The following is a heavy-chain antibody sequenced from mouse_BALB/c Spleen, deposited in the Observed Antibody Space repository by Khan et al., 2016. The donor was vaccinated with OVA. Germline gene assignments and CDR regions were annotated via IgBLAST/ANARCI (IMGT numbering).Heavy chain of an antibody. D-gene: IGHD1-1*01. CDR2: VSTGGHYT. Sequence: DVQLVESGGDVVKPGGSLKLSCAASGFTFSTYGMSWVRQTPDKRLEWVATVSTGGHYTYYPDTVKGRFTISRENAKDTLYLQMSSLKSEDTAMFYCARLAYFDESEGFAYWGQGTLVTGSA. V-gene: IGHV5-6*01. CDR3: ARLAYFDESEGFAY. CDR1: GFTFSTYG. J-gene: IGHJ3*01.